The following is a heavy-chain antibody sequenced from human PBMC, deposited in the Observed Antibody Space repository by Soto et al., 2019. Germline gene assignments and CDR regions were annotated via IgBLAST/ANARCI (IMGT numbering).Heavy chain of an antibody. CDR3: TRDSMVRAYYYMDV. CDR1: GFTFGDYA. V-gene: IGHV3-49*03. CDR2: IRSKDYGGTT. Sequence: EVQLVESGGGLVQPGRSLRLSCTASGFTFGDYAMSWFRQAPGKGLEWVGFIRSKDYGGTTEYAASVKGRFTISRDDSKSIAYLQLNSLKTEDTSVYYCTRDSMVRAYYYMDVWGKGTTVTVSS. D-gene: IGHD3-10*01. J-gene: IGHJ6*03.